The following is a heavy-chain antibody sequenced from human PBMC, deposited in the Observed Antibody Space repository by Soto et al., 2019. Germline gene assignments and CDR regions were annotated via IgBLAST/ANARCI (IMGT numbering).Heavy chain of an antibody. D-gene: IGHD2-15*01. Sequence: ASVKVSCKASGYTFTGYYMHWVRQAPGQGLEWMGWINPNSGGTNYAQKFQGWVTMTRDTSISTAYMELSRLRPDDTAVYYCARVIAPYYYYGMDVWGQGTPVTVSS. J-gene: IGHJ6*02. CDR1: GYTFTGYY. CDR2: INPNSGGT. V-gene: IGHV1-2*04. CDR3: ARVIAPYYYYGMDV.